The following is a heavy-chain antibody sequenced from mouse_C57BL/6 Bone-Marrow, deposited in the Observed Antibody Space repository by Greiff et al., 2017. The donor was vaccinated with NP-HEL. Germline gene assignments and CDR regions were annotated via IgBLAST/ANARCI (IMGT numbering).Heavy chain of an antibody. Sequence: VQLQQSGPELVKPGASVKISCKASGYTFTDYYMNWVKQSHGKSLEWIGDINPNNGGTSYNQKFKGKATLTVDKSSSTAYMELRSLTSEDSAVYYCARDEYYGSRDYWGQGTTLTVSS. CDR1: GYTFTDYY. D-gene: IGHD1-1*01. V-gene: IGHV1-26*01. J-gene: IGHJ2*01. CDR2: INPNNGGT. CDR3: ARDEYYGSRDY.